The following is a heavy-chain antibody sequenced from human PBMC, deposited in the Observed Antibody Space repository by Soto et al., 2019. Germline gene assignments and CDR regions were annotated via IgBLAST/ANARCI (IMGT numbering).Heavy chain of an antibody. CDR3: VRDRYSSSGWFDP. D-gene: IGHD3-10*01. CDR2: TYYRSRFFS. Sequence: SQTLSLTCAISGDSVSSYSAAWNWIRQSPSGGLEWLGRTYYRSRFFSDYAESVKSRIIINPDTSKNQSSLQLKSVTPEDTAVYYCVRDRYSSSGWFDPWGQGTPVTGSS. J-gene: IGHJ5*02. V-gene: IGHV6-1*01. CDR1: GDSVSSYSAA.